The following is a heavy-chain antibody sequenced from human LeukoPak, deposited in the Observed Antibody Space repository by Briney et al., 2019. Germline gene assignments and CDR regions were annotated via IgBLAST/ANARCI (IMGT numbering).Heavy chain of an antibody. CDR2: ISYDGTIK. Sequence: GRSLRLSCAASGFTFSSYAIHWVRQAPGKGLEWAAFISYDGTIKYFADSVEGRFTISRDNSKNTLYLQMNSLRAEDTAVYYWAKDRAAAGGGLFDYWGQGTLVTVSS. J-gene: IGHJ4*02. D-gene: IGHD6-13*01. V-gene: IGHV3-30-3*01. CDR1: GFTFSSYA. CDR3: AKDRAAAGGGLFDY.